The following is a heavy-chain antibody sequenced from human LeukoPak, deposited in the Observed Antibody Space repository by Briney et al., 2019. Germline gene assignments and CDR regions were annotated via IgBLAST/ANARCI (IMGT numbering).Heavy chain of an antibody. CDR1: GFTFSSYG. D-gene: IGHD5-18*01. V-gene: IGHV3-30*18. CDR2: ISYDGSNK. J-gene: IGHJ4*02. CDR3: AKEREVLDTAMVTSYFDY. Sequence: GGSLRLSCAASGFTFSSYGMHWVRQAPGKGLEWVAVISYDGSNKYYADSVKGRFTISRDNSKNTLYLQMNSLRAEDTAVYYCAKEREVLDTAMVTSYFDYWGQGTLVTVSS.